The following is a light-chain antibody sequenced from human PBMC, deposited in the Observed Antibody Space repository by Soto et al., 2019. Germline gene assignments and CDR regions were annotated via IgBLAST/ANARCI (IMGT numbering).Light chain of an antibody. Sequence: DIQMNQARSSMSESIGDRVTISCRASQSIYKWLVWYQQKPGKAPKLLIYAASSLQSGVPSRFSGSGYGTDFTLTISSLQPEDFATYYCQQADSFPLSFGGGTKVDIK. J-gene: IGKJ4*01. CDR1: QSIYKW. CDR2: AAS. CDR3: QQADSFPLS. V-gene: IGKV1-12*01.